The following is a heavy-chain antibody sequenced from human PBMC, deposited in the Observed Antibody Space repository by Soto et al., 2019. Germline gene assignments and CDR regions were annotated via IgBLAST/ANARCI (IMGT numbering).Heavy chain of an antibody. CDR3: ARGGGLGTRVFDI. Sequence: QLQLQESGPGLVKPSQTLSLTCTVSGGSISSGDSYWSWIRQPPGKGLEWIGYIYHSGSTFYNPFPKSRPFLSVDTSHSQFPPGVASGTAADTGVYYCARGGGLGTRVFDIWGQGTLVTVSS. CDR1: GGSISSGDSY. D-gene: IGHD3-16*01. J-gene: IGHJ3*02. CDR2: IYHSGST. V-gene: IGHV4-30-4*01.